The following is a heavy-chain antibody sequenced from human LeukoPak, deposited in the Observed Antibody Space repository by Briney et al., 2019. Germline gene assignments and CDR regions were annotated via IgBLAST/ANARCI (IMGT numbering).Heavy chain of an antibody. CDR2: ISGSGGST. Sequence: PGGSLRLSCAASGFTFSSYAMSWVRQAPGKGLEWVSAISGSGGSTYYADSVKGRFTISRDNSKNTLYLQMNSLGAEDTAVYYCAKVFWSGYYRDYYYYMDVWGKGTTVTVSS. D-gene: IGHD3-3*01. V-gene: IGHV3-23*01. CDR3: AKVFWSGYYRDYYYYMDV. J-gene: IGHJ6*03. CDR1: GFTFSSYA.